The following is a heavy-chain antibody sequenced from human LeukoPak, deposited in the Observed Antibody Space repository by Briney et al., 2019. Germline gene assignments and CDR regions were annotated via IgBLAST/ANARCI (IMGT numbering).Heavy chain of an antibody. CDR2: ISYDGSNK. J-gene: IGHJ4*02. V-gene: IGHV3-30*04. Sequence: GGSLRLSCAASGFTFSNYAMHWVRQAPGKGLGWVAVISYDGSNKYYADSVKGRFTISRDNSKNTLYLQMNSLRAEDTAVYYCARSWTTEDYFDYWGQGTLVTVSS. CDR3: ARSWTTEDYFDY. D-gene: IGHD1-1*01. CDR1: GFTFSNYA.